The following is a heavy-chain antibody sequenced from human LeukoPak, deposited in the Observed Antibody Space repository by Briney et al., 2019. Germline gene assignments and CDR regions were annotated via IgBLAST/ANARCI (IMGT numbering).Heavy chain of an antibody. CDR2: IYSGDST. V-gene: IGHV3-53*01. Sequence: GGSLRLSCAASGFTVSSNYMSWVRQAPGKGLEWVSVIYSGDSTYYADSVKGRFTISRDNSKNTLYLQMNSLRAEDTAVYYCAGDLTIAAAPTDAFDIWGQGTMVTVSS. D-gene: IGHD6-13*01. J-gene: IGHJ3*02. CDR3: AGDLTIAAAPTDAFDI. CDR1: GFTVSSNY.